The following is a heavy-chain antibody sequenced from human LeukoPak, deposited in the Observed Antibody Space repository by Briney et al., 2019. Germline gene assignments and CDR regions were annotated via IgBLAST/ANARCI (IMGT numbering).Heavy chain of an antibody. Sequence: GGSLRLSCAASGFTFYDYAMHWVRHAPGKGLEWVSGISWNSGSIVYADSVKGRFTISRDNAKNSLYLQMNSLRAEDTALYYCAKDLEYSSSSDGMDVWGQGTTVTVSS. J-gene: IGHJ6*02. V-gene: IGHV3-9*01. D-gene: IGHD6-6*01. CDR3: AKDLEYSSSSDGMDV. CDR2: ISWNSGSI. CDR1: GFTFYDYA.